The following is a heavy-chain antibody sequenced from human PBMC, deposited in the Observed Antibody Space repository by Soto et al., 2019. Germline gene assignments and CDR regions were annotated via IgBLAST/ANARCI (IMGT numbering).Heavy chain of an antibody. CDR1: GGSISSGGYS. CDR2: IYHSGST. J-gene: IGHJ4*02. Sequence: QLQLQESGSGLVKPSQTLSLTCAVSGGSISSGGYSWSWIRQPPGKGLEWIGYIYHSGSTYYNPSLKSRVTISVDRSKNQFSLKLSSVPAADTAVYYCARAGGLGAVAADYWGQGTLLTVSS. V-gene: IGHV4-30-2*01. D-gene: IGHD6-19*01. CDR3: ARAGGLGAVAADY.